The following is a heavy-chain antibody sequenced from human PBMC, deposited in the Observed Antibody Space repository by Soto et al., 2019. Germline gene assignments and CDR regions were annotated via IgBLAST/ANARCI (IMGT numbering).Heavy chain of an antibody. CDR2: MNPNRGNT. D-gene: IGHD2-21*02. J-gene: IGHJ6*02. V-gene: IGHV1-8*01. Sequence: QVQLVQSGAEVKKPGASVKVSCKASGYTFTSYDINWVRQATGQGLEWMGWMNPNRGNTGYAQKYQGRVTRTRNTSISTDYRELISLRSEDTAVYYCARVWAGVVVTASYDYGMHVWGQVSTVTVSS. CDR3: ARVWAGVVVTASYDYGMHV. CDR1: GYTFTSYD.